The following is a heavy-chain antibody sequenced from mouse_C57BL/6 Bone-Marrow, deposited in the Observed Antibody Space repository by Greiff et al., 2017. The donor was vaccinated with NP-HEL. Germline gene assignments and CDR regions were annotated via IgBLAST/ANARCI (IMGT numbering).Heavy chain of an antibody. J-gene: IGHJ4*01. CDR3: ARPGYYYAMDY. Sequence: QVQLQQSGAELVKPGASVKISCKASGYAFSSYWMNWVKQRPGQGLEWIGQIYPGDGDTNYNGKFKGKATLTADKSSSTAYMQLSSLTSEDSAVYFCARPGYYYAMDYWGQGTSVTVSS. CDR2: IYPGDGDT. CDR1: GYAFSSYW. V-gene: IGHV1-80*01.